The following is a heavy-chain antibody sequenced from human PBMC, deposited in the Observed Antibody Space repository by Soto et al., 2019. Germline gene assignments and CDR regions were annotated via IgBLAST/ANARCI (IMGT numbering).Heavy chain of an antibody. CDR3: ARATGSPVREGWFDP. CDR2: IYHSGST. V-gene: IGHV4-30-4*01. CDR1: GGSISSGDYY. D-gene: IGHD1-1*01. J-gene: IGHJ5*02. Sequence: QVQLQESGPGLVKPSQTLSLTCTVSGGSISSGDYYWSWIRQPPGKGLEWIGEIYHSGSTNYNPALKSRVTISIDKSKNQFSLKLRSVTAADAAVYYCARATGSPVREGWFDPWGQGTLVTVSS.